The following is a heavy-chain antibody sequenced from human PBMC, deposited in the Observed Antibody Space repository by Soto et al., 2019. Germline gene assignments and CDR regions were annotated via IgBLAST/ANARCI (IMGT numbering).Heavy chain of an antibody. CDR1: GGTFSSYA. Sequence: SVKVSCKASGGTFSSYAISGVRQAPGQGLEWMGGIIPIFGTANYAQKFQGRVTITADESTSTAYMELSSLRSEDTAVYYCARGVDGDYVGGTFWFDPWGQGTLVTVSS. CDR3: ARGVDGDYVGGTFWFDP. CDR2: IIPIFGTA. V-gene: IGHV1-69*13. J-gene: IGHJ5*02. D-gene: IGHD4-17*01.